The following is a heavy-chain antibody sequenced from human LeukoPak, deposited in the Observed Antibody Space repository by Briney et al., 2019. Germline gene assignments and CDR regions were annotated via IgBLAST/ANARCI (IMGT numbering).Heavy chain of an antibody. CDR1: GFTFSSYW. CDR3: ARFNYYDSSGYYYEYYFDY. V-gene: IGHV4-39*07. D-gene: IGHD3-22*01. Sequence: PGGFLKLSCAASGFTFSSYWMSWIRQSPGKGLEWIGSIYYSGSTYYNPSLKSRVTISVDASKNQFSLKLSSVTAADTAVYYCARFNYYDSSGYYYEYYFDYWGQGTLVTVSS. CDR2: IYYSGST. J-gene: IGHJ4*02.